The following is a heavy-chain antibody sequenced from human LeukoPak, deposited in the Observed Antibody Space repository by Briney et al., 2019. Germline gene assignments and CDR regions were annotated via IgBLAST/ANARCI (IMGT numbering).Heavy chain of an antibody. CDR1: GGTFSSYA. CDR2: INPSGGST. D-gene: IGHD6-6*01. Sequence: ASVKVSCKASGGTFSSYAISWVRQAPGQGLEWMGIINPSGGSTSYAQKFQGRVTMTRDMSTSTVYMELSSLRSEDTAVYYCARGASSIAARPGSYYYYYMDVWGKGTTVTVSS. V-gene: IGHV1-46*01. CDR3: ARGASSIAARPGSYYYYYMDV. J-gene: IGHJ6*03.